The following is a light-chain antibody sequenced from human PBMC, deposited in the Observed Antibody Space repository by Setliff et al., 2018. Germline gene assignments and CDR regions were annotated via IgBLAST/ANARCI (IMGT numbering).Light chain of an antibody. J-gene: IGLJ3*02. CDR2: DVS. V-gene: IGLV2-11*01. Sequence: QSALAQPRSVSGSPGQSVTISCTGTSSDVGGYNYVSWYQQHPGKAPKLMIYDVSKRPSGVPDRFSGSKSGNTASLTISGLQAEDEADYYCCSYAGSYTVFGGGTKGTVL. CDR1: SSDVGGYNY. CDR3: CSYAGSYTV.